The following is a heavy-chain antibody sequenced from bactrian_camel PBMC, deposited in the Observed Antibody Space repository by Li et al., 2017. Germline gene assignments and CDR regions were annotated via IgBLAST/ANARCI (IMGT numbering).Heavy chain of an antibody. J-gene: IGHJ6*01. D-gene: IGHD2*01. CDR3: ASRRRSGAYCDTPFDY. CDR2: INSGGGST. CDR1: GFTFSTYD. Sequence: VQLVESGGGLVQPGGSLRLSCAASGFTFSTYDMSWVRQAPGKGLEWVSAINSGGGSTYYADSMKGRFTISKDNAKNTLYLQMNSLKPEDTAMYYCASRRRSGAYCDTPFDYWGQGTQVTVS. V-gene: IGHV3S40*01.